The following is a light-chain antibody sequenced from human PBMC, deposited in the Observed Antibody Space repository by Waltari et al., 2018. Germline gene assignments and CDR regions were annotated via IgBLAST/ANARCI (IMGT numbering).Light chain of an antibody. CDR3: SSYTTSSAPGV. CDR2: EVS. CDR1: DSDVGAYDF. Sequence: QSALTQPASVSGSPGQSITISCSGTDSDVGAYDFVSWYQQHPGQAPHLIIYEVSNRPSGISNRLSASKSGNTASLTISGLQAEDEADYYCSSYTTSSAPGVFGTGTRVTVL. J-gene: IGLJ1*01. V-gene: IGLV2-14*01.